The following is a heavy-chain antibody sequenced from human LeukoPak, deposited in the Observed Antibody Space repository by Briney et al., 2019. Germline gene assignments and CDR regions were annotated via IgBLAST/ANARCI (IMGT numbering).Heavy chain of an antibody. J-gene: IGHJ4*02. D-gene: IGHD2-15*01. Sequence: PGRSLRLSCAASGFTFSNYWMSWVRQAPGKGLEWVANIKQDGSEKYYVDSVKGRFAISRDNAKNSLYLQMNSLRAEDLAVYYCARARYCSGTSCYFDYWGQGTLVTVSS. CDR1: GFTFSNYW. CDR2: IKQDGSEK. V-gene: IGHV3-7*01. CDR3: ARARYCSGTSCYFDY.